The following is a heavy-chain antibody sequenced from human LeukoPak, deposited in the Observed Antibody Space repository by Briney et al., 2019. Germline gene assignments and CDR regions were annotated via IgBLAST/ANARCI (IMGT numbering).Heavy chain of an antibody. CDR3: ARDYHCGGDCYSGPLDY. CDR2: ISSSGSTI. CDR1: GFTFSDYY. Sequence: GGSLGLSCAASGFTFSDYYMSWIRQAPGKGLEWVSCISSSGSTIYYADSVKGRFTISRDNAKNSLYLQMNSLRAEDTAVYYCARDYHCGGDCYSGPLDYWGQGTLVTVSS. J-gene: IGHJ4*02. V-gene: IGHV3-11*01. D-gene: IGHD2-21*02.